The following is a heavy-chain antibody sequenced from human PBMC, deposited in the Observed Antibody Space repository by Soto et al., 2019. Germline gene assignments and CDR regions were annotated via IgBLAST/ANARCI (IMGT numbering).Heavy chain of an antibody. V-gene: IGHV3-15*01. D-gene: IGHD6-13*01. J-gene: IGHJ6*02. CDR1: GFTFSNAW. CDR3: TTDQSLYSSSWYYYYGMDV. Sequence: GGSLRLSCAASGFTFSNAWMSWVRQAPGKGLEWVGRIKSKTDGGTTDYAAPVKGRFTISRDDSKNTLYLQMNSLKTEDTAVYYCTTDQSLYSSSWYYYYGMDVWGQGTTVTVSS. CDR2: IKSKTDGGTT.